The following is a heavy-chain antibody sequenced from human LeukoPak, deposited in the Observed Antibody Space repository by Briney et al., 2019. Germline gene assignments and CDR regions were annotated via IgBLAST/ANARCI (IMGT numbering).Heavy chain of an antibody. Sequence: SQTLSLTCAISGDSVSSNSAAWNWIRQSPSRGLEWLGRTHYRSKWYNDYAVSVKSRITINPDTSKNQFSLQLNSVTPEDTAVYYCARASGRFREYSSSSDAFDIWGQGTMVTVSS. D-gene: IGHD6-6*01. CDR2: THYRSKWYN. CDR3: ARASGRFREYSSSSDAFDI. CDR1: GDSVSSNSAA. J-gene: IGHJ3*02. V-gene: IGHV6-1*01.